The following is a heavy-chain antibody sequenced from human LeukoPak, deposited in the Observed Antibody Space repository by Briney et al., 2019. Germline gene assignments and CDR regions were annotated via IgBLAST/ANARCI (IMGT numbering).Heavy chain of an antibody. V-gene: IGHV4-59*01. CDR3: ARDYDFWSGYYY. D-gene: IGHD3-3*01. J-gene: IGHJ4*02. Sequence: SETLSLTCTVSGGSISSYYWSWIRQPPGKGLEWIGYIYYSGSTNYSPSLKSRVTISVDTSKNQFSLKLSSVTAADTAVYYCARDYDFWSGYYYWGQGTLVTVSS. CDR2: IYYSGST. CDR1: GGSISSYY.